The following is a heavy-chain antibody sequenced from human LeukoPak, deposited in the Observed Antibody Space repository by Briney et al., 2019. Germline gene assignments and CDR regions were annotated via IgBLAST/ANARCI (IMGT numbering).Heavy chain of an antibody. CDR2: INQDGSEK. CDR1: GFSFSNYW. Sequence: GGSLRLSCAVSGFSFSNYWMTWVRQAPGKGLEWVANINQDGSEKNYVDSVKGRFTISRDNAKKSLYLQMNSLRAEETAVYFCARILRSGNSGYACDYSGQGALVTVSS. D-gene: IGHD5-12*01. V-gene: IGHV3-7*05. CDR3: ARILRSGNSGYACDY. J-gene: IGHJ4*02.